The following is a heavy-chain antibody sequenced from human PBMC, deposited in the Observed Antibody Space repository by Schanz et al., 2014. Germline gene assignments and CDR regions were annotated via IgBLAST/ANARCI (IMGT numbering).Heavy chain of an antibody. J-gene: IGHJ5*02. D-gene: IGHD2-2*01. CDR1: GGSISSFY. Sequence: QVQLQESGPGLVKPSETLSLTCTVSGGSISSFYWSWIRQPAGKGLEWIGRIYTNGSTKYNPSLKSRVTMSVDTSKNQFSLKRSSVPAADTAVYYCARGGYCSRTSCYFKGGWFDPWGQGTLVTVSS. CDR3: ARGGYCSRTSCYFKGGWFDP. CDR2: IYTNGST. V-gene: IGHV4-4*07.